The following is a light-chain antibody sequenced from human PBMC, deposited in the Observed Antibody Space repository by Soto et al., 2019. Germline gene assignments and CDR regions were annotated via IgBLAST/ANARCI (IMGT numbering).Light chain of an antibody. V-gene: IGKV3-15*01. CDR2: GAS. CDR1: QSISSN. CDR3: QQYKNWPRT. J-gene: IGKJ1*01. Sequence: EIMMTQSPATLSVSPGERATLSCTASQSISSNLAWFQQKPGQSPRLLIYGASTRATGVPARLSGSGSGADFTLTISSLQSEDFAVYYCQQYKNWPRTFGQGTKV.